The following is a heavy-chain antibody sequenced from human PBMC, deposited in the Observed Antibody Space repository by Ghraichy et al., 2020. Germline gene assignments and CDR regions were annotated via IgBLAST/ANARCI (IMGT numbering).Heavy chain of an antibody. V-gene: IGHV3-23*01. CDR1: GFTFSNYA. J-gene: IGHJ4*02. Sequence: GGSLRLSCAASGFTFSNYAMNWVRQAPGKGLEWVSGIRGGGGSTYYADSFYADSVKGRFTISRDNSKNTLYLQMNSLRPEDTAVYFCAQGHGEQWLAPKRNWGQGTPVTVSS. CDR3: AQGHGEQWLAPKRN. D-gene: IGHD6-19*01. CDR2: IRGGGGST.